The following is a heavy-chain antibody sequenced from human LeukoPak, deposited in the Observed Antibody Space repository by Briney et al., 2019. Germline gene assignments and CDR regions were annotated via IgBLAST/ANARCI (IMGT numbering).Heavy chain of an antibody. CDR1: GYTFTGYY. J-gene: IGHJ4*02. Sequence: ASVKVSCETSGYTFTGYYIHWVRQAPGQGLEWLGRIDPNSGGTSYAHNFQGRVTMTRDTSISTAYMDLSSLTSDDTAVYYCARDSRVSGDYWGQGTLVTVSS. CDR3: ARDSRVSGDY. D-gene: IGHD2-2*01. V-gene: IGHV1-2*06. CDR2: IDPNSGGT.